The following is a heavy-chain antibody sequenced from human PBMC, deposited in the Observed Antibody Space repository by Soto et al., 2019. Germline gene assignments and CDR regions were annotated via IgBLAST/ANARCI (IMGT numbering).Heavy chain of an antibody. CDR2: IASDGKDK. CDR1: GFTFSNYA. D-gene: IGHD6-13*01. J-gene: IGHJ4*02. Sequence: SGGSLGLSCAASGFTFSNYAIHWVRQAPGKGLEWVAVIASDGKDKRYADSVKGRFTISRDNSKNTVYLQMNSLRGEDTAVYYCAKDGAIAAADYFFDYWGQGSLVTVSS. V-gene: IGHV3-30*18. CDR3: AKDGAIAAADYFFDY.